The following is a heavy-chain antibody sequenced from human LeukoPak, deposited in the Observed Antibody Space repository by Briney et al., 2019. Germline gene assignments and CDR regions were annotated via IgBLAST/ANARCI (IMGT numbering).Heavy chain of an antibody. V-gene: IGHV3-73*01. Sequence: GGSLRLSCEGSGFSFNGYGLHWVRQASGKGLEWTGRIRSKANYYATAYVESVKGRFIVSRDDSKRSAYLQMNDLKTEDTAVYYCTRSESVDIGGRPDFCYFDLWGRGTLVTVSS. CDR2: IRSKANYYAT. D-gene: IGHD1-26*01. CDR3: TRSESVDIGGRPDFCYFDL. CDR1: GFSFNGYG. J-gene: IGHJ2*01.